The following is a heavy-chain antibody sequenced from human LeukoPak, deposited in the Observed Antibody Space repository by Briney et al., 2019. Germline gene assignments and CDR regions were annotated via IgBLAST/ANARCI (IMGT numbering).Heavy chain of an antibody. CDR3: ARGRDGYNGWYFDL. Sequence: GASVKVSCKASGYTFTGYYMHWVRQAPGQGLEWMGWINPNSGGTNYAQKFQGWVTMTRDTSISTAYMELSRLRSDDTAVYYCARGRDGYNGWYFDLWGRGTLVTVSS. J-gene: IGHJ2*01. D-gene: IGHD5-24*01. V-gene: IGHV1-2*04. CDR1: GYTFTGYY. CDR2: INPNSGGT.